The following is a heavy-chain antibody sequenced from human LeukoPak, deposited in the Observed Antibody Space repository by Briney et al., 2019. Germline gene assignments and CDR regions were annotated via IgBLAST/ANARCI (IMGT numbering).Heavy chain of an antibody. J-gene: IGHJ4*02. Sequence: PGESLRISCQGSGYSFTHYWIGWVRRMPGKGLESMGIIYPADSDTTYSPSFQGQVTISADKSISTVYLQWSSLKASDTAMYYCARQSRDGSKTRGYYFDYWGQGTLVTVSS. D-gene: IGHD3-10*01. CDR3: ARQSRDGSKTRGYYFDY. CDR1: GYSFTHYW. CDR2: IYPADSDT. V-gene: IGHV5-51*01.